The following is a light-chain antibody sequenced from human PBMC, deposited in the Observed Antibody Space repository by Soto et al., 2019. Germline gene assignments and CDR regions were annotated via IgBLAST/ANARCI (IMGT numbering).Light chain of an antibody. CDR1: QDISRW. V-gene: IGKV1-12*01. J-gene: IGKJ4*01. Sequence: DIQMTQSPSSVSASVGDRVTITCRASQDISRWLAWYQQKPGKTPKLLIYAATSLQSGVPSRFTARGSGTDFTLTISSLQPEDFATYFCQQANSFPPTFGGGTRVEIK. CDR3: QQANSFPPT. CDR2: AAT.